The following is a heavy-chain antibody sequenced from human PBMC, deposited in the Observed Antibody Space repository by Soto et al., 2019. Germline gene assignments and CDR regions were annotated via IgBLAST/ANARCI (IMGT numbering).Heavy chain of an antibody. Sequence: QVQLQESGPGLVKPSQTLSLTCTVSGGSISSGGSFWSWIRQLPGKGLAYIGYVHYSGNTYYNPPLRSRVTISVATSQNQFSLKLTSVTAADTAVYYCARNPIYGDYLGWFDPWGQGTLVTVSS. CDR2: VHYSGNT. CDR1: GGSISSGGSF. J-gene: IGHJ5*02. CDR3: ARNPIYGDYLGWFDP. D-gene: IGHD4-17*01. V-gene: IGHV4-31*03.